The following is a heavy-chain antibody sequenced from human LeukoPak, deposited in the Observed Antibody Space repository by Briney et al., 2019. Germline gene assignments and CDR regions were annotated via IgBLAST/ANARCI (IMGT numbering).Heavy chain of an antibody. V-gene: IGHV3-11*01. Sequence: GGSLRLSCAASGFTFSDHYMSWIRQVPGKGLEWLSYIGDSPRSIYHADSVKGRFTISRDNAKNSVYLQMDSLRVEDTAVYYCSRGQYGMDVWGQGTTVIVSS. J-gene: IGHJ6*02. CDR1: GFTFSDHY. CDR3: SRGQYGMDV. CDR2: IGDSPRSI.